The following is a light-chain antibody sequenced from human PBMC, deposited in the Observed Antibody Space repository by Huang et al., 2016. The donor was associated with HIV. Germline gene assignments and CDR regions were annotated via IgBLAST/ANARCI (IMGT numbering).Light chain of an antibody. CDR3: QQYDNWPPGLT. J-gene: IGKJ4*01. V-gene: IGKV3D-15*01. Sequence: EIVMTQSPATLSVSPGGGATLSCRASQNVRSNLAWYQQTPGQAPRLLIYDTSTRASGVPARFSGSGSGTEFTLTISCLQSEDFAVYYCQQYDNWPPGLTFGGGTKVEI. CDR2: DTS. CDR1: QNVRSN.